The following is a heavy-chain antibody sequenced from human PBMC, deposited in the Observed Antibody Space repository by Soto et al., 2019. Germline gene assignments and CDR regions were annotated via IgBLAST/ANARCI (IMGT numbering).Heavy chain of an antibody. Sequence: ASVKVSCKASGGTFSSYAISWVRQAPGQGLEWMGGIIPIFGTANYAQKLQGRVTITRDTSASTAYMELSSLRSEDTAVYYCARGILFGEGVMDCWFDPWG. D-gene: IGHD3-10*01. CDR2: IIPIFGTA. CDR3: ARGILFGEGVMDCWFDP. J-gene: IGHJ5*02. CDR1: GGTFSSYA. V-gene: IGHV1-69*05.